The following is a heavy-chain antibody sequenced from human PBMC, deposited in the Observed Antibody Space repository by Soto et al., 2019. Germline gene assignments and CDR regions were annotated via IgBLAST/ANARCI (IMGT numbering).Heavy chain of an antibody. D-gene: IGHD2-15*01. J-gene: IGHJ5*02. CDR1: GGSSSSYY. Sequence: QVQLQESGPGLVKPSETLSLTCTVSGGSSSSYYWSWIRQPPGKGLEWIGYMNNIGRTNYNPSLKSRVTIALDTSKNHFPLKLRSVIAGDMAVYYCARSFCSDAVRCNGFDPWRQGTLVTVSS. CDR3: ARSFCSDAVRCNGFDP. V-gene: IGHV4-59*01. CDR2: MNNIGRT.